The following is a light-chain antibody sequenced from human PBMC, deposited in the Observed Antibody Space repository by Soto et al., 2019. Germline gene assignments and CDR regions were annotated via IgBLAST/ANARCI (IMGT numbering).Light chain of an antibody. Sequence: DIQMTQSPSSLSASVGDRVTITCRASQSISFYLHWYQQKPGKAPKLLIYAASNLQSGVPSRFSASGSGTDFTLTLTSLQPDAFATDYCQQGYSTPWKFGQGTKVEI. CDR1: QSISFY. V-gene: IGKV1-39*01. CDR2: AAS. CDR3: QQGYSTPWK. J-gene: IGKJ1*01.